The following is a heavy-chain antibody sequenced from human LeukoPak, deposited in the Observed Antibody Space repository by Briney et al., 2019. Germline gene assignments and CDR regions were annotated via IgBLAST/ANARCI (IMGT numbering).Heavy chain of an antibody. CDR2: ISATGGNT. V-gene: IGHV3-23*01. CDR1: GFTFSSYP. J-gene: IGHJ4*02. CDR3: AKSRASSGVAPAGYDY. Sequence: GGSLRLSCAASGFTFSSYPMTWVRQAPGQGLEWVSSISATGGNTYHADSVKGRFTISGDISKNTLYLQMNSLRAEDTATYYCAKSRASSGVAPAGYDYWGQGTLVTVSS. D-gene: IGHD6-13*01.